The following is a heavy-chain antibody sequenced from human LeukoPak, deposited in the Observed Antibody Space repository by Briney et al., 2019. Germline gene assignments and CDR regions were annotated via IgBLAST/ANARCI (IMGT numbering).Heavy chain of an antibody. J-gene: IGHJ3*02. Sequence: PGGSLRLSCAAPGFTFSSYAMSWVRQAPGKGLEWVSAISGSGGSTYYADSVKGRFTISRDNSKNTLYLQMNSLRAEDTAVYYCAKVGLVVVAANRGEDAFDIWGQGTMVTVSS. CDR2: ISGSGGST. V-gene: IGHV3-23*01. CDR1: GFTFSSYA. CDR3: AKVGLVVVAANRGEDAFDI. D-gene: IGHD2-15*01.